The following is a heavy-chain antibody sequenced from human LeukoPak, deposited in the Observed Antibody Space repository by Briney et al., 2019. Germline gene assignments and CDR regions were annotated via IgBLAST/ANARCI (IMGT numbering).Heavy chain of an antibody. CDR3: ARGLEQQLAPFDY. Sequence: GGSLRLSCAASGFTFSSYSMNWVRQAPGKGLEWVSSISSSSSYIYYADSVKGRVTISRDNAKNSPYLQMNSLRAEDTAVYYCARGLEQQLAPFDYWGQGTLVTVSS. CDR2: ISSSSSYI. J-gene: IGHJ4*02. V-gene: IGHV3-21*01. CDR1: GFTFSSYS. D-gene: IGHD6-13*01.